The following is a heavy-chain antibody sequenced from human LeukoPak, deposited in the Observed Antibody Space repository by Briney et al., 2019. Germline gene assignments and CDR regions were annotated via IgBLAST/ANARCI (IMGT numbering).Heavy chain of an antibody. CDR2: IYSGGST. CDR1: GFTVSSNY. D-gene: IGHD6-6*01. Sequence: GGSLRLSCAASGFTVSSNYMSWVRQAPGKGLEWVSVIYSGGSTYYADSVKGRFTISRDNSKNTLYLQMNSLRAEDTAVYYCARGEYSSSFPLNYFDYWGQGTLVTVSS. CDR3: ARGEYSSSFPLNYFDY. J-gene: IGHJ4*02. V-gene: IGHV3-66*01.